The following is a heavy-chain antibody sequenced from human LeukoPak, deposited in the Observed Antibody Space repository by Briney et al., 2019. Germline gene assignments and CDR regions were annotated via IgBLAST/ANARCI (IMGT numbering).Heavy chain of an antibody. V-gene: IGHV4-59*01. J-gene: IGHJ4*02. CDR1: SGSISNYY. Sequence: SETLSLTCTVSSGSISNYYWNWIRQPPGKGLEWIGYIYYSGSTNYNPSLKSRVTISVDTSKNQFSLKLSSVTAADTAVYYCARHYDILTGYWYFDYWGQGTLVTVSS. CDR3: ARHYDILTGYWYFDY. CDR2: IYYSGST. D-gene: IGHD3-9*01.